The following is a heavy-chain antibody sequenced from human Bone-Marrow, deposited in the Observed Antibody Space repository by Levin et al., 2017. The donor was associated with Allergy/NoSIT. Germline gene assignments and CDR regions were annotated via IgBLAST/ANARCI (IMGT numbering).Heavy chain of an antibody. Sequence: GESLKISCAASGFTFSNFAMSWVRQAPGKGLEWVSAICGSGGCPYYADSVKGRFTISRDNSKNTLYLQMNSLRAEDTAVYFCARRGDIVVVLAARERPFDYWGQGTLVTVSS. V-gene: IGHV3-23*01. D-gene: IGHD2-2*01. CDR2: ICGSGGCP. CDR1: GFTFSNFA. CDR3: ARRGDIVVVLAARERPFDY. J-gene: IGHJ4*02.